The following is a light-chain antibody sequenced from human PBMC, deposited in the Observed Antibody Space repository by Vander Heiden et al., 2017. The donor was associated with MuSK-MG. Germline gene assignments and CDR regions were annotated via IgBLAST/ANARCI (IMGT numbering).Light chain of an antibody. J-gene: IGLJ2*01. CDR1: VLGRQD. CDR2: KDS. Sequence: SELTQPSPVAVSPGPTARITSAGTVLGRQDARWFQQKPAQAPLLLIYKDSERPSGIPERFSGSSSGTTITLTISGAQVEDEAEYYCYCATDNYLGLFGGGTKLTVL. V-gene: IGLV3-27*01. CDR3: YCATDNYLGL.